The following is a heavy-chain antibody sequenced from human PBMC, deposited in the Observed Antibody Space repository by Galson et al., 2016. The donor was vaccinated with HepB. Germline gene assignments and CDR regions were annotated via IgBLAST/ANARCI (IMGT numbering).Heavy chain of an antibody. Sequence: SVKVSCKASGGTFSYYAISWVRQAPGQGLEWMGGIIPIFGKADYAQKFQGRVTITADDSTSTAYMELSSLRSEDTAVYYCASRGARSCSGGSCYEGDYGGQGTLVTVSS. V-gene: IGHV1-69*13. CDR2: IIPIFGKA. D-gene: IGHD2-15*01. CDR1: GGTFSYYA. J-gene: IGHJ4*02. CDR3: ASRGARSCSGGSCYEGDY.